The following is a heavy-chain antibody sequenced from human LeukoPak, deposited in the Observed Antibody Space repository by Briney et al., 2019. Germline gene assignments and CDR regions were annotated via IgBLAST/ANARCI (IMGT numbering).Heavy chain of an antibody. J-gene: IGHJ3*02. V-gene: IGHV1-18*01. CDR2: ISAYNGNT. CDR1: GYTFTSYG. CDR3: ARSSTYYDFWSGSPVGAFDI. D-gene: IGHD3-3*01. Sequence: ASVKVSCKASGYTFTSYGISWVRQAPGQGLEWMGWISAYNGNTNYAQKLQGRVTITADKSTSTAYMELSSLRSEDTAVYYCARSSTYYDFWSGSPVGAFDIWGQGTMVTVSS.